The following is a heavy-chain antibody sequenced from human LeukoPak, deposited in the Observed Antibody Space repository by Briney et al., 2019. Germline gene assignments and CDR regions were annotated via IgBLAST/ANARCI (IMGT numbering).Heavy chain of an antibody. V-gene: IGHV1-69*04. CDR2: IIPILGIA. Sequence: ASVKVSCKASGGTFSSYAISWVRQAPGQGLEWMGRIIPILGIANYAQKFQGRVTITTGESTSTAYMELSSLRSEDTAVYYCARHGGITIFGVAQPGGAFDIWGQGTLVTVSS. D-gene: IGHD3-3*01. J-gene: IGHJ3*02. CDR3: ARHGGITIFGVAQPGGAFDI. CDR1: GGTFSSYA.